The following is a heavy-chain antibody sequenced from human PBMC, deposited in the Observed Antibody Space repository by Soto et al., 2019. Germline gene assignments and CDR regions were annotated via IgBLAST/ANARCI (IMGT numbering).Heavy chain of an antibody. CDR3: ARGPLFWSGYGMDV. D-gene: IGHD3-3*01. V-gene: IGHV4-34*01. J-gene: IGHJ6*02. Sequence: PSETLSLTCAVYGGSFSGYYWSWTRQPPGKGLEWIGEINHSGSTNYNPSLKSRVTISVDTSKNQFSLKLSSVTAADTAVYYCARGPLFWSGYGMDVWGQGTTVTVSS. CDR2: INHSGST. CDR1: GGSFSGYY.